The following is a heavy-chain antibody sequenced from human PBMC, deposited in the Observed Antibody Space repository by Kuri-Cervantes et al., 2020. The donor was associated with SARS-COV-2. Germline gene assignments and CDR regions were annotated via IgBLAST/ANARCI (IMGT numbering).Heavy chain of an antibody. Sequence: GESLKISCAASGLTFSSFPMSWVRQAPGKGLEWVSGISGSGANTYYADSVKGWFTISRDNSKNTLYLQMNSLRAEDTAVYYCARLLPIVATTNYFDYWGQGTLVTVSS. CDR1: GLTFSSFP. V-gene: IGHV3-23*01. J-gene: IGHJ4*02. D-gene: IGHD5-12*01. CDR3: ARLLPIVATTNYFDY. CDR2: ISGSGANT.